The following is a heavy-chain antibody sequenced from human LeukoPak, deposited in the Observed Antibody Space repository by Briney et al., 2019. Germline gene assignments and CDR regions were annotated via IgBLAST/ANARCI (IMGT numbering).Heavy chain of an antibody. J-gene: IGHJ4*02. Sequence: GGSLRLSCAASGLIFNSYWMSWVRQAPGKGLEWVANIKKDGSEKYYVDSVKGRFTISRDSAKNSLYLQMNSLRAEDTAVYYCARHRGISTRDFEYWGQGTLVTVSS. CDR1: GLIFNSYW. V-gene: IGHV3-7*03. CDR2: IKKDGSEK. D-gene: IGHD3-16*01. CDR3: ARHRGISTRDFEY.